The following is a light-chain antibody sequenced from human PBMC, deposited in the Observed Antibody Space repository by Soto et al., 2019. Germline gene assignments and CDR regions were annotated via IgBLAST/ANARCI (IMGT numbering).Light chain of an antibody. CDR1: SSDVGGYNY. CDR2: DVN. Sequence: QSALTQPASVSGSPGQSITISCTGTSSDVGGYNYVSWYQQHPGKAPKLLIYDVNNRTSGVSNRFSGSKSGNTASLTISGRQAEDEADYYCTSYTTTSTVIFGGGTKLTVL. J-gene: IGLJ2*01. V-gene: IGLV2-14*03. CDR3: TSYTTTSTVI.